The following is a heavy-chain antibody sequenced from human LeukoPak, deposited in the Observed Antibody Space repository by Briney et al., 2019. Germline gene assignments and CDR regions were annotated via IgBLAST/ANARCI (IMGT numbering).Heavy chain of an antibody. CDR2: IKSKTSVETT. Sequence: KPGGSVRLSCAASVFTFTAAWMGWVPDARGKGLEWGGLIKSKTSVETTDYGAPVKGRFSISRDDSKNTVYLKMNSLKTEDTALYFCVADVSESSAYPFDYWGQGTLVTVSS. J-gene: IGHJ4*02. D-gene: IGHD3-22*01. CDR1: VFTFTAAW. CDR3: VADVSESSAYPFDY. V-gene: IGHV3-15*01.